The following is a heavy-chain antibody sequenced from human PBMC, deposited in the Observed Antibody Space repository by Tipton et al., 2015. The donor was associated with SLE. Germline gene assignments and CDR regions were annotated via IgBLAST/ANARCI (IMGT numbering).Heavy chain of an antibody. D-gene: IGHD1-26*01. Sequence: TLSLTCAVYGGSFSGYYWSWIRQPPGKGLEWIGEINHSGSTNYNPSLKSRVTISVDTSKNQFSLNVTSVTVADTAVYYCAKQRVWDRAFDFWGQGTLAAVSS. CDR1: GGSFSGYY. J-gene: IGHJ3*01. V-gene: IGHV4-34*01. CDR3: AKQRVWDRAFDF. CDR2: INHSGST.